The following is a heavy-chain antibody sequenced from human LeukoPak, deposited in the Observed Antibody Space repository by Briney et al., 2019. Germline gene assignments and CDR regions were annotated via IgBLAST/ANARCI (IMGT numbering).Heavy chain of an antibody. Sequence: GASVKVSCKASGYTFTDYYFHWVRQAPGQGLEWMGIINPASGSTTYAQNFQGRVTMTRDTSTSTVYMELSSLRSEDTAVYFCARDWYVGVTTTLDSWGQGTLVIVSS. V-gene: IGHV1-46*01. CDR3: ARDWYVGVTTTLDS. J-gene: IGHJ4*02. CDR1: GYTFTDYY. CDR2: INPASGST. D-gene: IGHD4-17*01.